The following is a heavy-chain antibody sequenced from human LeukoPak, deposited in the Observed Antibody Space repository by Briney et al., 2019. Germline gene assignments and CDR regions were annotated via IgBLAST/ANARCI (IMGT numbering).Heavy chain of an antibody. J-gene: IGHJ4*02. CDR2: VGTSADT. CDR1: GFTFSSYA. V-gene: IGHV3-23*01. CDR3: AKATGYLL. Sequence: PGGSLRLSCLASGFTFSSYAMDWVRQAPGQGLQWVSAVGTSADTYYADSVKGRFSISRDNSENTLYLQMNSLRAEDTAVYYCAKATGYLLWGQGTLVTVSS. D-gene: IGHD1-14*01.